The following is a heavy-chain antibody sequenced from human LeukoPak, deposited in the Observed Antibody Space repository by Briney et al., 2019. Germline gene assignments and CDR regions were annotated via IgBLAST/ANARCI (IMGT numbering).Heavy chain of an antibody. CDR3: ARAHYSDNSGYYAPFDY. D-gene: IGHD3-22*01. CDR2: LNSDGSRT. J-gene: IGHJ4*02. V-gene: IGHV3-74*01. Sequence: PGGSLRLSCAASGFTFSSYWMHWVRQAPGKGLVWVSRLNSDGSRTSYADSVKGRFTISRDNAKNTLYLQMNSLRAEDTAVYYCARAHYSDNSGYYAPFDYWGQGTLVTVSS. CDR1: GFTFSSYW.